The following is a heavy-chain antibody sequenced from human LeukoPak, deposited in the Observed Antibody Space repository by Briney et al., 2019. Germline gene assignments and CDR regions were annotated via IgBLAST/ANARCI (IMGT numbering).Heavy chain of an antibody. J-gene: IGHJ4*02. V-gene: IGHV3-33*01. CDR2: IWYDGSNK. CDR3: ARDLTFRYFEWSPDY. Sequence: QPGGSLRLSCTASGFTFSSYGMHWVRQAPGKGLEWVAVIWYDGSNKYYADSVKGRFTVSRDNSKNTLYLQMNSLRAEDTAVYYCARDLTFRYFEWSPDYWGQGTLVTVSS. D-gene: IGHD3-9*01. CDR1: GFTFSSYG.